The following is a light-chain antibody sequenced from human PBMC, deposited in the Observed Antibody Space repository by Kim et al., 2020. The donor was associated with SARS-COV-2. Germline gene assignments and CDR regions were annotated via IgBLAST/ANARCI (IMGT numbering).Light chain of an antibody. J-gene: IGKJ4*01. V-gene: IGKV1-12*01. CDR2: LVS. Sequence: DIQMTQSPSSVSASVGDSVTITCRASQDVNSRLAWYQQKPGKAPKLLVYLVSSLQSGVPSRFSGSGSGTDFTLTISSLQPEDFATYYCQQGHSFPLTFGGGTKVDIK. CDR3: QQGHSFPLT. CDR1: QDVNSR.